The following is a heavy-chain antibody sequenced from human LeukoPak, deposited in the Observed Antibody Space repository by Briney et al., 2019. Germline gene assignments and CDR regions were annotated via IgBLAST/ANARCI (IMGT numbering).Heavy chain of an antibody. CDR1: GITFSSYA. V-gene: IGHV3-30-3*01. CDR3: AREGYQLLYPTNYQYYYYGMDV. J-gene: IGHJ6*02. D-gene: IGHD2-2*02. CDR2: ISYDGSNK. Sequence: GGSLRLSCAASGITFSSYAMSWVRQAPGKGLEWVAVISYDGSNKYYADSVKGRFTISRDNSKNTLYLQMNSLRAEDTAVYYCAREGYQLLYPTNYQYYYYGMDVWGQGTTVTVSS.